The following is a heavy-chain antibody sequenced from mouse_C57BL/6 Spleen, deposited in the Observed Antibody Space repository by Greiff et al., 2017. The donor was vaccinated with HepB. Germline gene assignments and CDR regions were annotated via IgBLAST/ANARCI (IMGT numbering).Heavy chain of an antibody. CDR2: INYDGSST. CDR3: ARDGGDGYYGFAY. V-gene: IGHV5-16*01. J-gene: IGHJ3*01. Sequence: DVQLVESEGGLVQPGSSMKLSCTASGFTFSDYYMAWVRQVPEKGLEWVANINYDGSSTYYLDSLKSRFIISRDNAKNILYLQMSSLKSEDTATYYCARDGGDGYYGFAYWGQGTLVTVSA. D-gene: IGHD2-3*01. CDR1: GFTFSDYY.